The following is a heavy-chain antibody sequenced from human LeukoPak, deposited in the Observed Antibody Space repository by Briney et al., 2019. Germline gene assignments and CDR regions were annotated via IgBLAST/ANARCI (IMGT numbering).Heavy chain of an antibody. CDR3: ARAGSSSWYALAFDI. J-gene: IGHJ3*02. D-gene: IGHD6-13*01. V-gene: IGHV4-4*07. Sequence: EASETLSLTCTVSGGSISSYYWSWLRQPAGKGLEWIGRIYTSGSTNYNPSLESRVTISVDTSKNQFSLKLSSVTAADTAVYYCARAGSSSWYALAFDIWGQGTMVTVSS. CDR2: IYTSGST. CDR1: GGSISSYY.